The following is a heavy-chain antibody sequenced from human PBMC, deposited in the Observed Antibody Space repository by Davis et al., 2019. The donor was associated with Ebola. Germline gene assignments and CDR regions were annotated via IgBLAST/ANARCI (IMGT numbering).Heavy chain of an antibody. CDR3: ARRDQSSYYTLDV. CDR2: IDPRDSYT. D-gene: IGHD1-26*01. Sequence: GGSLRLSCQTSGYRFLHNWIRWVRHMPGRGLEWIGRIDPRDSYTDYSPSFQGHVSISADKSTNTVNLQWSSLQPSDTAMYFCARRDQSSYYTLDVWGQGTTVTVSS. V-gene: IGHV5-10-1*01. CDR1: GYRFLHNW. J-gene: IGHJ6*02.